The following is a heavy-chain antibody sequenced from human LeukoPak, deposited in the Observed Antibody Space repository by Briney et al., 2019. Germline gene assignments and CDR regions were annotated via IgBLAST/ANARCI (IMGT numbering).Heavy chain of an antibody. CDR1: GFTFRSHW. CDR3: ASVDWGSQDY. CDR2: IKRDGSST. Sequence: GGSLRLSCAASGFTFRSHWRHWVRQAPGKGLVFVSRIKRDGSSTAYVDSVKGRFTISRDDAKNTLYLQMDSLRVEDTAVYYCASVDWGSQDYWGQGTLVTVSS. V-gene: IGHV3-74*01. J-gene: IGHJ4*02. D-gene: IGHD7-27*01.